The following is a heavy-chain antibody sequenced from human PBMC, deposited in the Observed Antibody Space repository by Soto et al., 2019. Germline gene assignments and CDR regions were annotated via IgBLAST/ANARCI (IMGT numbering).Heavy chain of an antibody. V-gene: IGHV4-4*07. Sequence: HVQLQESGPGLVKPSDTLSLTCTVSGASISGFYWSWIRKSAGKGLEWIGRIYATGTTDYNPSLHRRVMMSVDTCKKQFSLKLRSVTAADAAVYYCVRDGTKTLRDWFDPWGQGISGTVSS. CDR3: VRDGTKTLRDWFDP. CDR1: GASISGFY. D-gene: IGHD1-1*01. J-gene: IGHJ5*02. CDR2: IYATGTT.